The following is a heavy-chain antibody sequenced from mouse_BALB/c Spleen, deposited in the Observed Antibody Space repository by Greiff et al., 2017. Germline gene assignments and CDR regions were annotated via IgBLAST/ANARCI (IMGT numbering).Heavy chain of an antibody. J-gene: IGHJ1*01. CDR3: TRGGYYDYDRDRYFDV. CDR1: GFTFSSYT. CDR2: ISSGGSYT. Sequence: EVHLVESGGGLVKPGGSLKLSCAASGFTFSSYTMSWVRQTPEKRLEWVATISSGGSYTYYPDSVKGRFTISRDNAKNTLYLQMSSLKSEDTAMYYCTRGGYYDYDRDRYFDVWGAGTTVTVSS. D-gene: IGHD2-4*01. V-gene: IGHV5-6-4*01.